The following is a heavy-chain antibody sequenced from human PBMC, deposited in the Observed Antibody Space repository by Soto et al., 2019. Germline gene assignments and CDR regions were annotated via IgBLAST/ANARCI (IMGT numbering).Heavy chain of an antibody. CDR3: ARVTYCGGDCYSPNYDY. D-gene: IGHD2-21*02. CDR1: GYTFTGYY. Sequence: ASVKVSCKXSGYTFTGYYMHWVRQAPGQGLEWMGWINPNSGGTNYAQKFQGRVTMTRDTSISTAYMELSRLRSDDTAVYYCARVTYCGGDCYSPNYDYWGQGTLVTVSS. V-gene: IGHV1-2*02. CDR2: INPNSGGT. J-gene: IGHJ4*02.